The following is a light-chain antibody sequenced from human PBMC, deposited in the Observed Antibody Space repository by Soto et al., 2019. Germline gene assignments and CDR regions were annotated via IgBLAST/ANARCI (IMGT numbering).Light chain of an antibody. CDR3: SSYTSRSTPV. J-gene: IGLJ2*01. Sequence: QSALTQPASVSGSPGQSITISCAGTSSDVGAYSYVSWYQQYPGKAPKLMIYEVSNRPSGVSNRFSGSKSGNTASLTISELQAEDEADYYCSSYTSRSTPVFGGGTKVTVL. CDR2: EVS. V-gene: IGLV2-14*01. CDR1: SSDVGAYSY.